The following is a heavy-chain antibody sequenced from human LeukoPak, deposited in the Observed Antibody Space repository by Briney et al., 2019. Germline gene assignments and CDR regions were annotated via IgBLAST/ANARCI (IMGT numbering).Heavy chain of an antibody. CDR1: GFKFSDHY. V-gene: IGHV3-72*01. J-gene: IGHJ4*02. CDR3: GRIAINANYCMDV. D-gene: IGHD4/OR15-4a*01. Sequence: TGGSLRLSCAASGFKFSDHYIDWVRQAPGKGLEWVGRSRNKASSYTTEYAASVEGRFTISRDVSESSLYLQMNSLRTEDTAVYYCGRIAINANYCMDVWGPGTLVSVSS. CDR2: SRNKASSYTT.